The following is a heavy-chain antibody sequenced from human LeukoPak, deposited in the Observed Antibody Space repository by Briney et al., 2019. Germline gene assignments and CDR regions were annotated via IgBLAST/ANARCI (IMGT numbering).Heavy chain of an antibody. V-gene: IGHV3-23*01. D-gene: IGHD6-13*01. CDR1: GFTLSNAW. J-gene: IGHJ6*02. Sequence: GGSLRLSCAASGFTLSNAWMNWVRQAPGKGLEWVSVITGSGGNTYYADSVKGRFTISKDNSKNTVYLQMSSLRVDDTAVYYCAKAASSSWPSYYYGMDVWGQGTTVTVSS. CDR3: AKAASSSWPSYYYGMDV. CDR2: ITGSGGNT.